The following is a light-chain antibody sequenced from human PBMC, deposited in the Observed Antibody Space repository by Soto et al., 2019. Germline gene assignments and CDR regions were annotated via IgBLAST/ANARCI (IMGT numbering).Light chain of an antibody. J-gene: IGLJ2*01. CDR3: TSYVGTNVV. CDR2: DFT. V-gene: IGLV2-8*01. CDR1: SSDFGNYKF. Sequence: QSALTQPPSASGSPGQSVTISCTGTSSDFGNYKFVSWYQQHPGKAPKLIIYDFTKRPSGVPDRFSGSKSGDTASLAVSGLQNEDEADYYCTSYVGTNVVFGGGTQLTVL.